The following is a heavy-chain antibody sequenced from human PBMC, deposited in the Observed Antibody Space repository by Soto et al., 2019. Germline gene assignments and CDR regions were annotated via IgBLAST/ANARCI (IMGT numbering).Heavy chain of an antibody. J-gene: IGHJ6*02. D-gene: IGHD2-8*01. CDR2: IHHSGST. Sequence: SETLSLTCNVSGGSISSGGYYWTWIRQHPGKGLEWIGNIHHSGSTFYNPSLKSRVSISVDTSKNQFSLKLSSVTAADTAVYYCASARMVYAIIYYYYYGMDVWGQGTTVTVSS. CDR3: ASARMVYAIIYYYYYGMDV. CDR1: GGSISSGGYY. V-gene: IGHV4-31*03.